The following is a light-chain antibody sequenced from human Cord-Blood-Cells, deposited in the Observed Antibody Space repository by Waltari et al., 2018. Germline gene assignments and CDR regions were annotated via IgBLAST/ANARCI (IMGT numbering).Light chain of an antibody. J-gene: IGLJ7*01. Sequence: SYELPQPPSVSVSPGQPARLTCSGDALPKQYAYWYQQKPGQAPVLVIYKDSERPSGIPERFSGSSSGTTVTLTISGVQAEDEADYDCQSADSSGTYPVFGGGTQLTVL. V-gene: IGLV3-25*02. CDR1: ALPKQY. CDR3: QSADSSGTYPV. CDR2: KDS.